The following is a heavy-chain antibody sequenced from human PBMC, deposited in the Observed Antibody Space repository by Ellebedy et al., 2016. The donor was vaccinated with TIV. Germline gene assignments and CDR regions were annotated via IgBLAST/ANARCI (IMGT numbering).Heavy chain of an antibody. CDR2: IKQDGSEK. CDR1: GFTLSSYW. Sequence: GGSLRLSXAASGFTLSSYWMSWVRQAPGKGLEWVANIKQDGSEKYYVDSGKGRFTISRDNAKNSLYLQMNSLRDEDTAVYYCARDSSWWGPVDYWGQGTLVTVSS. J-gene: IGHJ4*02. CDR3: ARDSSWWGPVDY. V-gene: IGHV3-7*04. D-gene: IGHD6-13*01.